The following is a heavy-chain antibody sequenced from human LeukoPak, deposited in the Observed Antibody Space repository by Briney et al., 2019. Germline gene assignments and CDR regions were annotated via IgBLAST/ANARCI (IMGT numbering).Heavy chain of an antibody. CDR2: IWYDGSNR. CDR1: GFTFSSYG. V-gene: IGHV3-33*01. J-gene: IGHJ4*02. D-gene: IGHD3-22*01. CDR3: ARTSELYYYDSSGYYFDY. Sequence: GGSLRLSCAASGFTFSSYGMHWVRQAPGKGLEWVAVIWYDGSNRYYADSVKGRFTISRDNSKNTLYLQMNSLRAEDTAVYYCARTSELYYYDSSGYYFDYWGQGTLVTVSS.